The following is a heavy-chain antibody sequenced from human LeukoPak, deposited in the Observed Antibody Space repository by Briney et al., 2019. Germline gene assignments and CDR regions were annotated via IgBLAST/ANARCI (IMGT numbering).Heavy chain of an antibody. CDR2: INPNSGGT. CDR1: RYTFTGYY. CDR3: ARAGRYCSSTSCYLNAFDI. V-gene: IGHV1-2*02. Sequence: ASVKVSCKASRYTFTGYYMHWVRQAPGQGLEWMGWINPNSGGTNYAQKFQGRVTMTRDTSISTAYMELSRLRSDDTAVYYCARAGRYCSSTSCYLNAFDIWGQGTMVTVSS. J-gene: IGHJ3*02. D-gene: IGHD2-2*01.